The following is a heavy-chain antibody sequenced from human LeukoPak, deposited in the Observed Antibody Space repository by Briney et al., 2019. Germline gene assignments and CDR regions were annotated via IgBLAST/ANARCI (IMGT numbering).Heavy chain of an antibody. D-gene: IGHD2/OR15-2a*01. CDR2: IYYSGST. CDR1: GGSISSYY. J-gene: IGHJ4*02. CDR3: AGHHPRNTVDF. Sequence: SETLSLTCSVSGGSISSYYWSWIRQPPGKGLEWIGYIYYSGSTNYNPSLKSRVTISVDTSKNQFSLKLSSVTAADTAVYYCAGHHPRNTVDFWGQGTLVTVSS. V-gene: IGHV4-59*08.